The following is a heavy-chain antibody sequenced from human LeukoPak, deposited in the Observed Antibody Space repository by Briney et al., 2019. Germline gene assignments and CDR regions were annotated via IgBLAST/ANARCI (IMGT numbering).Heavy chain of an antibody. V-gene: IGHV4-59*01. CDR3: ARVGGSGSYDF. J-gene: IGHJ4*02. CDR2: IYYSGST. Sequence: SETLSLTCTISGGSISNSYWSWIRQPPGKGLEWIGYIYYSGSTNYNPSLKSRVTISVDTSKKQFSLKLSSVTAADTAVYYCARVGGSGSYDFWGQGTLVTVSS. D-gene: IGHD3-10*01. CDR1: GGSISNSY.